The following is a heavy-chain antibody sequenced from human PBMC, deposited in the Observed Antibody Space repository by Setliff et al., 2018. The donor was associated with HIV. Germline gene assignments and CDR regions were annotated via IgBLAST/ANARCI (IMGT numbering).Heavy chain of an antibody. CDR2: FSPHNGGT. CDR3: ARQLSNSFDY. Sequence: ASVKVSCKASGYTFTDYFIHWVRQAPGRGLEWMGWFSPHNGGTKTTQRFRGSVTMTRDRSINTAYMEFSGLTSDDTAVYYCARQLSNSFDYGGQGTLVTVSS. D-gene: IGHD1-1*01. CDR1: GYTFTDYF. V-gene: IGHV1-2*02. J-gene: IGHJ4*02.